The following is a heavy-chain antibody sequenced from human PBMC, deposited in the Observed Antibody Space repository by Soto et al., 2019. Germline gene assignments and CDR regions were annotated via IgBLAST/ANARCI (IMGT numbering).Heavy chain of an antibody. V-gene: IGHV1-69*13. CDR3: ARDSSVVVPAAMRDYYYYYGMDV. J-gene: IGHJ6*02. CDR2: IIPIFGTA. CDR1: GGTFSSYA. Sequence: GASVKVSCKASGGTFSSYAISWVRQAPGQGLEWMGGIIPIFGTANYAQKFQGRVTITADESTSTAYMELSSLRSEDTAVYYCARDSSVVVPAAMRDYYYYYGMDVWGQGTTVTVSS. D-gene: IGHD2-2*01.